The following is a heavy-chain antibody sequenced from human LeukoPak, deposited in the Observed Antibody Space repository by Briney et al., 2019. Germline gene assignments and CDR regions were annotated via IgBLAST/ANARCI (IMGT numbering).Heavy chain of an antibody. CDR1: GYALTELS. CDR3: ATGPIMITFGGPGHPEAFDI. V-gene: IGHV1-24*01. Sequence: ASVKVSCKVSGYALTELSMHWVRQAPGKGLEWMGGFDPEDGETIYAQKFQGRVTMTEDTSTDTAYMELSSQRSEDTAVYHCATGPIMITFGGPGHPEAFDIWGQGTMVTVSS. D-gene: IGHD3-16*01. J-gene: IGHJ3*02. CDR2: FDPEDGET.